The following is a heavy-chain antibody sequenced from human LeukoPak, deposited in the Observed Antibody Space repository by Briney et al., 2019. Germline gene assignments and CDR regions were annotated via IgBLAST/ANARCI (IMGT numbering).Heavy chain of an antibody. CDR1: GGTFSSYA. V-gene: IGHV1-69*13. CDR2: IIPIFGTA. Sequence: GASVKVSCKASGGTFSSYAISWVRQAPGQGLEWMGGIIPIFGTANYAQKFQGRVTITADESTSTAYMELSSLRSEDTAVYYCASSRSYYYYMDVWGKGTTVTVSS. CDR3: ASSRSYYYYMDV. J-gene: IGHJ6*03.